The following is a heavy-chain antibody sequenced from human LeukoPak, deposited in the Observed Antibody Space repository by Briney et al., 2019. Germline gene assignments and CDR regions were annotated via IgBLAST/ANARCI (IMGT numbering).Heavy chain of an antibody. CDR3: ARQFRGGPYYYYGMDV. CDR2: IYPGDSDT. CDR1: GYSFTSYW. D-gene: IGHD2-15*01. Sequence: GESLKISCKSSGYSFTSYWIDWVRQMPGKGLEWMGIIYPGDSDTRYSPSFQGQVTISADKSISTAYLQWSSLKASDTAMYYCARQFRGGPYYYYGMDVWGQGTTVTVSS. V-gene: IGHV5-51*01. J-gene: IGHJ6*02.